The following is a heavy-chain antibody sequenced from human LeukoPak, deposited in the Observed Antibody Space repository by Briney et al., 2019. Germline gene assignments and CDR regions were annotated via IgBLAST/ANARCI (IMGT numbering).Heavy chain of an antibody. V-gene: IGHV3-7*01. Sequence: GGSLRLSCAASGFNFRAYWMSWARQAPGKGLEWVASLNQDADREYYVDSVKGRFTISRDNAKNSLYLQMDSLRVEDTAVYYCARATTASARDHWGQVTLVTVSS. J-gene: IGHJ4*02. CDR3: ARATTASARDH. CDR2: LNQDADRE. CDR1: GFNFRAYW. D-gene: IGHD1-14*01.